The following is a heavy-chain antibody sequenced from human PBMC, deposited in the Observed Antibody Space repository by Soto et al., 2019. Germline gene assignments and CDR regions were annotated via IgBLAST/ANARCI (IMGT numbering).Heavy chain of an antibody. J-gene: IGHJ5*02. CDR3: ARGSGLRHYRPGINWFDP. Sequence: LSLTCTVSGGSISSHYWSWIRQPPGRGLEWIGHIYYSGSSDYNPSLKSRLTISVDTSKNQFSLRLRSVTAADTAVYYCARGSGLRHYRPGINWFDPWGQGTLVTVSS. D-gene: IGHD3-3*01. V-gene: IGHV4-59*11. CDR1: GGSISSHY. CDR2: IYYSGSS.